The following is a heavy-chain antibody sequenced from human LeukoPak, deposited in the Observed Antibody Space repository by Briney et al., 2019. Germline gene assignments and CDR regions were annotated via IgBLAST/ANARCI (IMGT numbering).Heavy chain of an antibody. CDR1: GFTFSNAW. V-gene: IGHV3-9*01. Sequence: GGSLRLSCAASGFTFSNAWMSWVRQAPGKGLEWVSGISWNSGSIGYADSVKGRFTISRDNAKNSLYLQMNSLRAEDTALYYCAKDIRYSSSWTFQHWGQGTLVTVSS. CDR3: AKDIRYSSSWTFQH. CDR2: ISWNSGSI. D-gene: IGHD6-13*01. J-gene: IGHJ1*01.